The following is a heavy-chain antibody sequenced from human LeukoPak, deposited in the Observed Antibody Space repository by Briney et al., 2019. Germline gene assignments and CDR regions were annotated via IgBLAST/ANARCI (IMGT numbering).Heavy chain of an antibody. CDR3: ARSGSTGYSLDY. CDR2: IDPNSGDT. CDR1: GYSFTGYF. D-gene: IGHD3-22*01. V-gene: IGHV1-2*02. Sequence: ASVKVSCKASGYSFTGYFIHWVRQAPGQGLEWMGCIDPNSGDTKDVQKFQGRVSMPRDTSTRTAYMELSRLRSDDTAVYFCARSGSTGYSLDYWGQGTLVTVSS. J-gene: IGHJ4*02.